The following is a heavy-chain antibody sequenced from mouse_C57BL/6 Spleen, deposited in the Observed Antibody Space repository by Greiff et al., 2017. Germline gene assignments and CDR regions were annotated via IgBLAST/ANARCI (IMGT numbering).Heavy chain of an antibody. CDR3: ARRKYFDY. CDR2: IDPSDSYT. V-gene: IGHV1-50*01. Sequence: QVQLQQPGAELVKPGASVKLSCKASGYTFTSYWMQWVKQRPGQGLEWIGEIDPSDSYTNYNQKFKGKATLTVDTSSITAYMQLSSLTSEDSAVYYSARRKYFDYWGQGTTLTVSS. CDR1: GYTFTSYW. J-gene: IGHJ2*01.